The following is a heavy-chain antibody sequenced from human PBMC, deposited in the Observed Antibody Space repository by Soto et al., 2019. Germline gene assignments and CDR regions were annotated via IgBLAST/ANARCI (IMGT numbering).Heavy chain of an antibody. D-gene: IGHD1-20*01. CDR1: EFTFGSYA. CDR3: AIVRGYITGTTSY. CDR2: ISGGGDKT. J-gene: IGHJ4*02. Sequence: PGGSLRLSCAASEFTFGSYAMSWFRQAPGKGLEWVSAISGGGDKTFYADSVKGRFTISRDNSKNTLSPQLNSLRAEDTAVYYCAIVRGYITGTTSYCGQGTLVTVSS. V-gene: IGHV3-23*01.